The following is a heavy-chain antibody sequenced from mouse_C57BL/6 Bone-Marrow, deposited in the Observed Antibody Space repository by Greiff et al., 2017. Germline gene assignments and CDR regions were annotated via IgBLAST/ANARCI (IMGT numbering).Heavy chain of an antibody. V-gene: IGHV5-16*01. Sequence: EVQLQESEGGLVQPGSSMKLSCTASGFTFSDYYMAWVRQVPEKGLEWVANINYDGSSTYYLDSLKSRFIISRDNAKNILYLQMSSLKSEDTATYYCARVDYDYLTPFAYWGQGTLVTVSA. CDR1: GFTFSDYY. CDR2: INYDGSST. J-gene: IGHJ3*01. CDR3: ARVDYDYLTPFAY. D-gene: IGHD2-4*01.